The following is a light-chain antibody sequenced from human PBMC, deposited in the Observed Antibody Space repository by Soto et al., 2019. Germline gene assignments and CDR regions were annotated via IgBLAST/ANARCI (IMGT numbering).Light chain of an antibody. CDR2: GAS. CDR1: QSVSSNF. V-gene: IGKV3-20*01. J-gene: IGKJ4*01. Sequence: EIVLTHSPGTLSLSPCERATLSFSASQSVSSNFLAWYQEKPGQAPRLLIYGASNRATGIPDRFSGSGSGTDFTLTISRLEPEDFAVYYCRQYGRSLGFALGGGTKVDI. CDR3: RQYGRSLGFA.